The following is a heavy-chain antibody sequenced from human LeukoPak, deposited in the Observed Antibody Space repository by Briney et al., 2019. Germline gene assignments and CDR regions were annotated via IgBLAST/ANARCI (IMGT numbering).Heavy chain of an antibody. Sequence: SGTLSLTCGVPGGSISNTNWWSWVRQPPGQGLEWIGEISLTGLTNYNPSLESRVSVSLDKSKDQLSLNLTSVTAADTAVYYCSRENGAFSPFGYWGQGTLVTVPS. CDR3: SRENGAFSPFGY. J-gene: IGHJ4*02. D-gene: IGHD2-8*01. CDR2: ISLTGLT. CDR1: GGSISNTNW. V-gene: IGHV4-4*02.